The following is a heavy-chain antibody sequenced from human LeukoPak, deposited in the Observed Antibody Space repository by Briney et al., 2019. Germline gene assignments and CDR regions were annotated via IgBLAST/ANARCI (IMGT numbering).Heavy chain of an antibody. V-gene: IGHV3-23*01. CDR2: INGSGGST. J-gene: IGHJ6*04. Sequence: PGGSLRLSCAASGFTFNSYAMSWVRQAPGKGLGWVSAINGSGGSTYYADSVKGRFTISRDNSKNTLYLQMNSLRAEDTAVYYCAKPTPTYYDFWSGYSMDVWGKGTTVTVSS. CDR1: GFTFNSYA. CDR3: AKPTPTYYDFWSGYSMDV. D-gene: IGHD3-3*01.